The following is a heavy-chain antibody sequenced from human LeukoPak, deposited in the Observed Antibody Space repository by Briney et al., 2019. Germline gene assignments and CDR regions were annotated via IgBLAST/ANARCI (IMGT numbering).Heavy chain of an antibody. CDR2: IIPIFGTA. V-gene: IGHV1-69*01. CDR3: ARRGYYGDYGEDYFDY. D-gene: IGHD4-17*01. Sequence: SVKVSCKASGGTFSSYDISWVRQAPGQGLEWMGGIIPIFGTANYAQKFQGRVTITADESTSTAYMELSSLRSEDTAVYYCARRGYYGDYGEDYFDYWGQGTLVTVSS. J-gene: IGHJ4*02. CDR1: GGTFSSYD.